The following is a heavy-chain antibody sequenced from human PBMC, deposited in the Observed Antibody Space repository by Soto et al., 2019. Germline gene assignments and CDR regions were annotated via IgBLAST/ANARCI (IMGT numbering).Heavy chain of an antibody. CDR2: IRHSGRRA. D-gene: IGHD2-8*01. J-gene: IGHJ4*01. CDR1: GFTFSSYA. Sequence: GGSLRLSSAASGFTFSSYAMSCVRQAPGKGLDCVYGIRHSGRRAESAASVKAPFTNCSDSSKYTLYLEMNSRIAEDTAVYYCPKGGASYCTNCLCYTKYFDYWGYGTLVTV. V-gene: IGHV3-23*01. CDR3: PKGGASYCTNCLCYTKYFDY.